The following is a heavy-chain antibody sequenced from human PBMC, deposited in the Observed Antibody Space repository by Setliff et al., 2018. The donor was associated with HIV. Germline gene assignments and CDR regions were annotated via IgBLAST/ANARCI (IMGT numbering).Heavy chain of an antibody. Sequence: SETLSLTCTVSGDSFTSSYWSWIRQPPGKGLEWIGFIYYNVNNNYNPSLKSRVSISVDTSKNQFSLRLSSVTAADTAVYYCTRGGSMTTLTTWGQGTLVTVSS. CDR3: TRGGSMTTLTT. V-gene: IGHV4-59*01. J-gene: IGHJ4*02. CDR2: IYYNVNN. CDR1: GDSFTSSY. D-gene: IGHD4-4*01.